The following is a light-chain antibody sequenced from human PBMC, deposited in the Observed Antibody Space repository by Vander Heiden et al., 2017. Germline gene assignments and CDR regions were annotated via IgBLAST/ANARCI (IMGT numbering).Light chain of an antibody. CDR1: QSVSSY. V-gene: IGKV3-11*01. CDR2: DAS. Sequence: EIVLTQSQATLSLSPGERATLSCRASQSVSSYLAWYQQKPGQAPRLLSYDASNRATGIPAMFSGSGSGTDFTLTISSLEPEDFAVYYCQQRSNWPTFGQGTRLEIK. CDR3: QQRSNWPT. J-gene: IGKJ5*01.